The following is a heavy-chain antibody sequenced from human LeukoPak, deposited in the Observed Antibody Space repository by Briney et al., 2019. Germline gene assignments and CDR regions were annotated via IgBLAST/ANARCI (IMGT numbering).Heavy chain of an antibody. CDR1: GFTFGKYW. Sequence: GGSLRLSCVASGFTFGKYWMSWVRQAPGKGLEWVANIKLDGSEKNYVDSVKGRFTISRDNAKNSLYLQLNSLRAEDTAMYYCAGDRGYLQFDYWGQGTLVTVSS. D-gene: IGHD3-10*01. V-gene: IGHV3-7*03. CDR3: AGDRGYLQFDY. J-gene: IGHJ4*02. CDR2: IKLDGSEK.